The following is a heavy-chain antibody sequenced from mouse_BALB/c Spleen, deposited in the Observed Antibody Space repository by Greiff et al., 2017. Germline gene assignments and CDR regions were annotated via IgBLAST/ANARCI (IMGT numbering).Heavy chain of an antibody. J-gene: IGHJ3*01. CDR2: IDPENGDT. D-gene: IGHD4-1*01. Sequence: VQLQQPGSELVRPGASVKLSCKASGYTFTSYWMHWVKQRPEQGLEWIGWIDPENGDTEYAPKFQGKATMTADTSSNTAYLQLSSLTSEDTAVYYCMGGNWSFAYWGQGTLVTVSA. V-gene: IGHV14-4*02. CDR3: MGGNWSFAY. CDR1: GYTFTSYW.